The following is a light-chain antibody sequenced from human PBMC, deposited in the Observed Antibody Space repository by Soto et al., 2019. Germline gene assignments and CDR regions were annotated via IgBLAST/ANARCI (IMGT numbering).Light chain of an antibody. Sequence: DIQMTQSPSSLSASVGDRVTITFRASQAIRNDVGWYQQKPGKDPKRLIYIASRLESGVPSRFSGSGFGTEFTLTISALQPEDFATYYCLQHNNYPWTFGQGTKVDIK. CDR3: LQHNNYPWT. CDR2: IAS. CDR1: QAIRND. J-gene: IGKJ1*01. V-gene: IGKV1-17*01.